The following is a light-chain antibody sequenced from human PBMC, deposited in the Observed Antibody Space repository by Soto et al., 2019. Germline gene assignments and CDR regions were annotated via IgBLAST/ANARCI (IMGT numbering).Light chain of an antibody. V-gene: IGKV3D-20*02. CDR3: QQRKKWPPLT. Sequence: EVVLTQSPGTLSLSPGERVTLSCRASQSVASSYLAWYQQKPGRAPRLLFYSASSRATGIPDRFSGSGSGTDFTLTISRLEPEDFAVYYCQQRKKWPPLTFGGGTKVEIK. J-gene: IGKJ4*01. CDR2: SAS. CDR1: QSVASSY.